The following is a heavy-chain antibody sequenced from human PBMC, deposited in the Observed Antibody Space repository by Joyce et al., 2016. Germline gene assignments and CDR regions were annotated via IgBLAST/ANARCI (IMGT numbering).Heavy chain of an antibody. CDR1: GLTLSNYG. Sequence: QVQLVESGGGVVQPGRSLRLSCAASGLTLSNYGVHWVRQAPCKGLELVAIISYDGMYKDYADSVKGRFTISIDNSKNTVFLEMNSLRTEDTAVYYCAKILTATYSSGWFLDYWGQGTLVTVSS. V-gene: IGHV3-30*18. D-gene: IGHD6-25*01. CDR3: AKILTATYSSGWFLDY. CDR2: ISYDGMYK. J-gene: IGHJ4*02.